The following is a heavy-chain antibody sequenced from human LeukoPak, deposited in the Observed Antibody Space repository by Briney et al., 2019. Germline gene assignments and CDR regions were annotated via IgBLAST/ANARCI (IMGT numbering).Heavy chain of an antibody. Sequence: SETLSLTCAVYGGSFSGYYWSGTPRPPGRGLEGIGEINHSGSTNYNPSLKSRVTISVDTSKNQFSLTLSSVTAADTAVYYCASRYTPGRKAKIDYWGQGTLVTVSS. D-gene: IGHD1-14*01. CDR3: ASRYTPGRKAKIDY. CDR2: INHSGST. V-gene: IGHV4-34*01. J-gene: IGHJ4*02. CDR1: GGSFSGYY.